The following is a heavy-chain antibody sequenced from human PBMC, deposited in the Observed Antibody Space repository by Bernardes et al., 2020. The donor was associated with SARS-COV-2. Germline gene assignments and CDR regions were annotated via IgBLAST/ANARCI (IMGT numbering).Heavy chain of an antibody. J-gene: IGHJ4*02. CDR1: GFTVSSSY. CDR2: IYRGGQP. V-gene: IGHV3-66*04. D-gene: IGHD6-13*01. Sequence: GGSLRLSCAASGFTVSSSYMSWVRQAPGKGLEWVSVIYRGGQPYYADSAMGSFTIPRDNSKNSLYLQMNSLRAEDTAVYYCARRYSTNWAHDCWGQGTLVTVSS. CDR3: ARRYSTNWAHDC.